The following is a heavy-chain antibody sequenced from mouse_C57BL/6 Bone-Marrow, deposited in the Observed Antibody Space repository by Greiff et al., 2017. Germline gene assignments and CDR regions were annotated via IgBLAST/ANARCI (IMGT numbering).Heavy chain of an antibody. J-gene: IGHJ3*01. CDR3: ARGYYYGSSYYRFAY. Sequence: VQLQQPGAELVRPGSSVKLSCKASGYTFTSYWMDWVKQRPGQGLEWIGNIYPSDSETHYNQKFKDKATLTVDKSSSTAYMQLSSLTSEDSAVYYCARGYYYGSSYYRFAYWGQGTLGTVSA. D-gene: IGHD1-1*01. V-gene: IGHV1-61*01. CDR2: IYPSDSET. CDR1: GYTFTSYW.